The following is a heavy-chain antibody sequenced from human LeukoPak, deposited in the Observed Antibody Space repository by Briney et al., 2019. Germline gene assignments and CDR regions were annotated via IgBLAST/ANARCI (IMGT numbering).Heavy chain of an antibody. Sequence: GGSLRLSCAASGFTFSDYYMSWIRQAPGKGLEWVSYISSSGSTIYYADSVKGRFTISRDNAKNSLYLQMNSLRAEDTAVYYCARSLVVVVAAPLGYWGQGTLVTVSS. D-gene: IGHD2-15*01. CDR3: ARSLVVVVAAPLGY. CDR1: GFTFSDYY. J-gene: IGHJ4*02. V-gene: IGHV3-11*04. CDR2: ISSSGSTI.